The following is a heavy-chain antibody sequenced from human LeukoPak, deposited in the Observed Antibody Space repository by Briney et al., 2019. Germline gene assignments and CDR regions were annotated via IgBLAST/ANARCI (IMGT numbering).Heavy chain of an antibody. D-gene: IGHD6-13*01. CDR1: GFTFSSYA. CDR2: MSGSGGST. V-gene: IGHV3-23*01. J-gene: IGHJ4*02. CDR3: ATDSSSWFFDY. Sequence: PGGSLRLSCAASGFTFSSYAMSWVRQAPGKGLGWVSGMSGSGGSTDYADSVKGRFTISRDNSKNTLYLQMNSLRAEDTAVYYCATDSSSWFFDYWGQGTLVTVSS.